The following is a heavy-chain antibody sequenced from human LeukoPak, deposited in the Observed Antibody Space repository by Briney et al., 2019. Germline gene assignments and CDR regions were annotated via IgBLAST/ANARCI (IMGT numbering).Heavy chain of an antibody. D-gene: IGHD3-16*01. J-gene: IGHJ4*02. CDR2: ISAYNGNT. Sequence: GASVKVSCKASGYSFINFGLSWVRQAPGQGLEWMGWISAYNGNTNYAQKLQGRVTMTTDTSTSTAYMELRSLRSDDTAVYYCARDHEFGGATHFDYWGQGTLVTVSS. CDR1: GYSFINFG. CDR3: ARDHEFGGATHFDY. V-gene: IGHV1-18*01.